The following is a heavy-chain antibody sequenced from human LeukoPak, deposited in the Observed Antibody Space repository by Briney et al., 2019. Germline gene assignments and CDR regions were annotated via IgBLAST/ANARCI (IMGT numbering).Heavy chain of an antibody. D-gene: IGHD3-10*01. Sequence: TPSETLSLTCTVSGGSISSSRYYWGWIRQPPGRGLEWIGSIYYSGSTYYNPSLKSRVTISLDTSKNQFSLKLSSVTAADTAVYYCARRRGASYYYGSGFNWFDPWGQGTLVTVSS. CDR1: GGSISSSRYY. J-gene: IGHJ5*02. CDR2: IYYSGST. V-gene: IGHV4-39*07. CDR3: ARRRGASYYYGSGFNWFDP.